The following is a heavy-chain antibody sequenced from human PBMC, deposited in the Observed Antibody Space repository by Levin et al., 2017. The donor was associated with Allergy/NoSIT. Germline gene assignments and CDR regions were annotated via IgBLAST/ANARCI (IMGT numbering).Heavy chain of an antibody. V-gene: IGHV1-8*01. CDR2: MNPNSGNT. Sequence: ASVKVSCKASGYKFTSYDINWVRQATGQGLEWMGWMNPNSGNTAYAQKFQGRVTMTRDMSTSTAYMELSSLTPEDTAVYYCASYGGYATWGQGSPVTVSS. D-gene: IGHD5-12*01. CDR3: ASYGGYAT. CDR1: GYKFTSYD. J-gene: IGHJ4*02.